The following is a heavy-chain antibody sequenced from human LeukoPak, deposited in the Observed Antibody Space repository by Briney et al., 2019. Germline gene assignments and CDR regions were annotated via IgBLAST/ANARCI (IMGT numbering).Heavy chain of an antibody. CDR3: ARGLRDFWSGYYTASHTYFDY. CDR2: IYYSGST. J-gene: IGHJ4*02. CDR1: DDSLTIYY. Sequence: SETLSLTCSVSDDSLTIYYWTWIRQPPGKGLEWIGYIYYSGSTNYNPSLKSRVTISVDTSKNQFSLKLSSVTAADTAVYYCARGLRDFWSGYYTASHTYFDYWGQGTLVTVSS. D-gene: IGHD3-3*01. V-gene: IGHV4-59*12.